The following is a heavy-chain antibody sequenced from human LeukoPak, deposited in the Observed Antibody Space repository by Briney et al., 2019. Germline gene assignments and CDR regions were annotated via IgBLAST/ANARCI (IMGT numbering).Heavy chain of an antibody. J-gene: IGHJ5*02. CDR3: ARGDPNTLDSDYANWFDP. CDR1: GFTFSNYW. CDR2: INQDGSEI. V-gene: IGHV3-7*01. D-gene: IGHD4-11*01. Sequence: GGSLRLSCAASGFTFSNYWMSWVRQAPGKGLEWLANINQDGSEIYYVDSVKGRFTISRDNGKNSLYLQINSLRADDTAVYYCARGDPNTLDSDYANWFDPWGQGTLVTVSS.